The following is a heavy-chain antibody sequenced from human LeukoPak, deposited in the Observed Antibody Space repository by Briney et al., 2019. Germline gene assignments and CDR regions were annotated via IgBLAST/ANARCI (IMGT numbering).Heavy chain of an antibody. D-gene: IGHD1-1*01. CDR3: ARGLGNWYVRRGYFQH. Sequence: SETLSLTCAVYGGSFSGYYWSWIRQPPGKGLEWIGEINHSGSTNYNPSLKSRVTISVDTSKNQFSLKLSSVTAADTAVYYCARGLGNWYVRRGYFQHWGQGTLVTVSS. J-gene: IGHJ1*01. CDR2: INHSGST. V-gene: IGHV4-34*01. CDR1: GGSFSGYY.